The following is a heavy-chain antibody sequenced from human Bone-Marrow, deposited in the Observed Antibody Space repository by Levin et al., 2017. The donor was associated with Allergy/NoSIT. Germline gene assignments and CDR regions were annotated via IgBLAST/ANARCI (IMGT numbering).Heavy chain of an antibody. CDR3: ARAGTTGSTQDY. D-gene: IGHD1-1*01. J-gene: IGHJ4*02. Sequence: GGSLRLSCATSGFTFSDHYMDWVRQAPGKGLEWVGRTRNKANSYTTEYAASVKGRFTISRDDSKTSLYLHMNSLKTEDTATYYCARAGTTGSTQDYWGQGTLVTVSS. CDR1: GFTFSDHY. CDR2: TRNKANSYTT. V-gene: IGHV3-72*01.